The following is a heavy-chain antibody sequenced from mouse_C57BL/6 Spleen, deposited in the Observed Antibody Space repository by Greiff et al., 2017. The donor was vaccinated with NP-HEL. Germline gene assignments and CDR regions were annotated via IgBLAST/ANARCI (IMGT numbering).Heavy chain of an antibody. J-gene: IGHJ4*01. V-gene: IGHV10-1*01. Sequence: EVQLVESGGGLVQPKGSLKLSCAASGFSFNTYAMNWVRQAPGKGLEWVARIRSKSNNYATYYADSVKDRFTISRDDSESMLYLQMNNLKTEDTAMYYCVRQGLLRHAMDYWGQGTSVTVSS. CDR3: VRQGLLRHAMDY. CDR1: GFSFNTYA. CDR2: IRSKSNNYAT. D-gene: IGHD1-2*01.